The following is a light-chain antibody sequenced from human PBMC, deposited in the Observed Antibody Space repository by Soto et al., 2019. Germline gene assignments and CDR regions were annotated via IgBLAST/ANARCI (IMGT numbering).Light chain of an antibody. CDR2: GAS. V-gene: IGKV1-9*01. CDR3: QQLNSYPRFS. Sequence: DIQLTQSPSFLSASVGDRVTITCRASQGISSYLAWYQQKPGKAPKLLIYGASTLQSGVSSRFSGSGSGTEFTLTISSLQPEDFATYYCQQLNSYPRFSFGPGTKVDIK. CDR1: QGISSY. J-gene: IGKJ3*01.